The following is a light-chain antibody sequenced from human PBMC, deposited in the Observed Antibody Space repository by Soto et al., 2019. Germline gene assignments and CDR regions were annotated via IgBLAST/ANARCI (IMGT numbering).Light chain of an antibody. J-gene: IGKJ2*01. CDR2: KVS. Sequence: EVVMTQSPLSLPVSPGQPASISCRSSQSLLHSDGNTYLSWFQKRPGQSPRRLTYKVSNRDSGVPDRFSGSGSGTDFTLKISRVEDEDVGGVYYCMQGTHWPYTFGQGTQLDSK. V-gene: IGKV2-30*02. CDR1: QSLLHSDGNTY. CDR3: MQGTHWPYT.